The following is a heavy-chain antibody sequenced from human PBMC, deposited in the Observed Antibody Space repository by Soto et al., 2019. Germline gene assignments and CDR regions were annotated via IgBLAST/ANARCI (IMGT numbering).Heavy chain of an antibody. Sequence: QVQLVESGGGVVQPGRSLRLSCAASGFTFSSYGMHWVRQAPGKGLEWVAVIWYDGSNKYYADSLKGRFTISRDNSQNTLYLQMNSLRAADTAVYYCARERPPPVYDYDSSGFVGGMDVWGRGATVTVFS. CDR1: GFTFSSYG. CDR3: ARERPPPVYDYDSSGFVGGMDV. J-gene: IGHJ6*02. D-gene: IGHD3-22*01. V-gene: IGHV3-33*01. CDR2: IWYDGSNK.